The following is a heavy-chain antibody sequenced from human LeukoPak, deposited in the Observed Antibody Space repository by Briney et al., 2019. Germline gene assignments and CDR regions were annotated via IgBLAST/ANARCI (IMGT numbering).Heavy chain of an antibody. CDR3: ARDYGGNSGIFDY. CDR2: IIPIFGTA. V-gene: IGHV1-69*13. CDR1: GYTFTSYG. J-gene: IGHJ4*02. Sequence: ASVKVSCKASGYTFTSYGISWVRQAPGQGLEWMGGIIPIFGTANYAQKFQGRVTITADESTSTAYMELSSLRSEDAAVYYCARDYGGNSGIFDYWGQGTLVTVSS. D-gene: IGHD4-23*01.